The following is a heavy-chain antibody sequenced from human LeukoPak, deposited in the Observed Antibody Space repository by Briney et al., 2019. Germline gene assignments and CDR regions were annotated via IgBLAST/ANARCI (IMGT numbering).Heavy chain of an antibody. Sequence: GGSLRLSCAVSGFTFSSYWMNWVRQAPGKGLEWVASIKQDGGEKSYVDSVKGRFTISRDNAKNSLYLQMSSLRAEDTAVYYRARDGTAAGLYFDLWGQGTLVTVSS. J-gene: IGHJ4*01. D-gene: IGHD6-13*01. CDR3: ARDGTAAGLYFDL. CDR1: GFTFSSYW. CDR2: IKQDGGEK. V-gene: IGHV3-7*01.